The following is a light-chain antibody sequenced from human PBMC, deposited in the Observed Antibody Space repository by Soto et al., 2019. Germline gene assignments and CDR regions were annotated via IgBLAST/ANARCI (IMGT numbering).Light chain of an antibody. CDR1: QSVSSIY. V-gene: IGKV3-20*01. CDR3: QQYGSSPRT. J-gene: IGKJ1*01. CDR2: GAS. Sequence: EIVLTQSPGTLSLSPVERATLSCMASQSVSSIYFAWYQQKPGQAPRLLIYGASSRATGIPDRFSGSGSGTDFTLTISRLEPEDFAVYYCQQYGSSPRTFGQGTKVDIK.